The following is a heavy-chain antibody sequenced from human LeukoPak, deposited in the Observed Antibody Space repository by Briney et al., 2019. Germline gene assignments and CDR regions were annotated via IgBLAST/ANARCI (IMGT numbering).Heavy chain of an antibody. D-gene: IGHD3-22*01. CDR1: GYTLTELS. Sequence: VSVKVSCKVSGYTLTELSMHWVRRAPGKGLEWMGGFDPEDGETIYAQKFQGRVTMTEDTSTDTAYMELSSLRSEDTAVYYCATIPTYYYDSSGYPFDYWGQGTLVTVSS. J-gene: IGHJ4*02. V-gene: IGHV1-24*01. CDR3: ATIPTYYYDSSGYPFDY. CDR2: FDPEDGET.